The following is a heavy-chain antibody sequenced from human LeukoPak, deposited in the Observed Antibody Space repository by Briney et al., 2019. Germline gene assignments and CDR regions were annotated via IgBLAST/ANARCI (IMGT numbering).Heavy chain of an antibody. D-gene: IGHD6-13*01. CDR3: ARHSSSWYYFDY. J-gene: IGHJ4*02. CDR1: GGSFSGYY. V-gene: IGHV4-34*01. Sequence: SETLSLTCGVYGGSFSGYYWSWIRQPPGRGLEWIGEINQSGRTNYNPSLKSRVTISVDTSKNQFSLKLSSVTAADTGVYYCARHSSSWYYFDYWGQGTLVTVSS. CDR2: INQSGRT.